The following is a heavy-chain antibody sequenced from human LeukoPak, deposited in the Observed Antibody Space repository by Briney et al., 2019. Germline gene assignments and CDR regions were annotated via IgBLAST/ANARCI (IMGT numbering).Heavy chain of an antibody. CDR2: INHSGST. V-gene: IGHV4-34*01. CDR1: GGSFSGYY. D-gene: IGHD3-10*01. CDR3: ARDTSMVRGVIIKPPGGMDV. J-gene: IGHJ6*04. Sequence: PSETLSLTCAVYGGSFSGYYWSWIRQPPGKGLDWIGEINHSGSTNYNPSLKSRVTISVDTSKNQFSLKLSSVTAADTAVYYCARDTSMVRGVIIKPPGGMDVWGKGTTVTVSS.